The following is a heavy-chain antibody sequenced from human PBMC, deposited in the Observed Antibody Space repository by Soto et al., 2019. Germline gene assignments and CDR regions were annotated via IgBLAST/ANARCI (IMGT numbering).Heavy chain of an antibody. Sequence: QVQLQESGPGLVKPSETLSLTCTVSGGSISSYYWSWIRQPPVKGLEWIGYIYYSGSTNYNPSLKSRVTISVATSKNLFSLNLSSVTAADTAVYYCAGQYSYGSYGMDVWGQWTTVTVSS. CDR1: GGSISSYY. CDR2: IYYSGST. CDR3: AGQYSYGSYGMDV. D-gene: IGHD5-18*01. J-gene: IGHJ6*02. V-gene: IGHV4-59*08.